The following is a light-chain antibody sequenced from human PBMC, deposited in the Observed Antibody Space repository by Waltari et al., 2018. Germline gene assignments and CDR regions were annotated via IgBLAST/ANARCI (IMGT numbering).Light chain of an antibody. CDR1: SPNTGRSH. V-gene: IGLV1-47*01. CDR2: RNN. Sequence: HSVLTQPPSASGTPGQRVTTSCSRSSPNTGRSHVYWYQQLPGTAPKLLIYRNNQRPSAVPDRFSGSKSGTSASLAISGLRSEDEADYYCATWDDSLRGPVFGGGTKLTVL. CDR3: ATWDDSLRGPV. J-gene: IGLJ2*01.